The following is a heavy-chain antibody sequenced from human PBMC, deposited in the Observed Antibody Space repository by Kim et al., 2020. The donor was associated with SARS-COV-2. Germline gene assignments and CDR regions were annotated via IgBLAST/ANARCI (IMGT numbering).Heavy chain of an antibody. V-gene: IGHV4-59*13. CDR2: IYYSGTT. D-gene: IGHD6-13*01. CDR3: AGGRSSYL. Sequence: SETLSLTCTVSGASITTYFWSWIRQPPGKGLEWIGYIYYSGTTKSNPSLQSRVTISVDMSKNQFSLKLTPVTAAATAVYYCAGGRSSYLWGQGTLVPASS. J-gene: IGHJ5*02. CDR1: GASITTYF.